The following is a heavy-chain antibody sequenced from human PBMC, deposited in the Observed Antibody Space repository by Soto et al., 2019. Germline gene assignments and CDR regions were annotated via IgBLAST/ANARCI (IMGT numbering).Heavy chain of an antibody. V-gene: IGHV3-9*01. CDR3: AKDMNPVRLAAAGTFFDY. D-gene: IGHD6-13*01. J-gene: IGHJ4*02. CDR1: GFTFDDYA. CDR2: ISWNSGSI. Sequence: GGSLRLSCAASGFTFDDYAMHWVRQAPGKGLEWVSGISWNSGSIGYADSVKGRFTISRDNAKNSLYLQMNSLRAEDTALYYCAKDMNPVRLAAAGTFFDYWGQGTLVTVSS.